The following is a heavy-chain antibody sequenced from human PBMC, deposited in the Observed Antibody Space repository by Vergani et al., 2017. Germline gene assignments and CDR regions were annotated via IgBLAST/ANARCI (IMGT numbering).Heavy chain of an antibody. CDR1: GFTFDDYT. CDR2: ISWDGGST. Sequence: EVQLVESGGVVVQPGGSLRLSCAASGFTFDDYTMHWVRQAPGKGLEWVSLISWDGGSTYYADSVKGRFTISRDNSKNSLYLQMNSLRTEDTALYYWAKAPRISPYGMDVWGQGTTVTVSS. CDR3: AKAPRISPYGMDV. V-gene: IGHV3-43*01. J-gene: IGHJ6*02. D-gene: IGHD3-10*01.